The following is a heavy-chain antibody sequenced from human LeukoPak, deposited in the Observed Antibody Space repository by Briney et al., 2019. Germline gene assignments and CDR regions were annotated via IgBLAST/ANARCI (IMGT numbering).Heavy chain of an antibody. CDR3: ARDQGHGDYTKPYYYYYMDV. J-gene: IGHJ6*03. Sequence: KPSETLSLTCTVSGGSISSSSYYWGWIRQPPGKGLEWIGRIYTSGSTNYNPSLKSRVTMSVDTSKNQFSLKLSSVTAADTAVYYCARDQGHGDYTKPYYYYYMDVWGKGTTVTVSS. CDR1: GGSISSSSYY. V-gene: IGHV4-39*07. CDR2: IYTSGST. D-gene: IGHD4-17*01.